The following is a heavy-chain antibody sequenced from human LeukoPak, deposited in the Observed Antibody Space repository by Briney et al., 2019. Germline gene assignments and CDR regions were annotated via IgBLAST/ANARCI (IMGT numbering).Heavy chain of an antibody. J-gene: IGHJ4*02. CDR2: ISDSGGTT. Sequence: GGSLRPSCAASGFSLSNYAMSWVRQAPGKGLEWVSGISDSGGTTYYADSVKGRFTISRDNSKNTLYLQMNSLTAEDTAVYYCAKDRRRFWSGYLDYWGQGALVTVSS. D-gene: IGHD3-3*01. V-gene: IGHV3-23*01. CDR1: GFSLSNYA. CDR3: AKDRRRFWSGYLDY.